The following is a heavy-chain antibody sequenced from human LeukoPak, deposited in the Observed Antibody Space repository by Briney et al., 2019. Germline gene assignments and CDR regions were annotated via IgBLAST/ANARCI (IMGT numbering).Heavy chain of an antibody. V-gene: IGHV3-30-3*01. CDR1: GFTFNNYA. J-gene: IGHJ4*02. CDR3: ARDADYDILTGYSYYFDY. D-gene: IGHD3-9*01. CDR2: ISYDGSTK. Sequence: GGSLRLSCAASGFTFNNYAMHWVRQAPGKGLEWVAVISYDGSTKYYADSVRGRFTISRDDSENTLFLQMNSLKTEDAAVFYCARDADYDILTGYSYYFDYWGQGTLVTVSS.